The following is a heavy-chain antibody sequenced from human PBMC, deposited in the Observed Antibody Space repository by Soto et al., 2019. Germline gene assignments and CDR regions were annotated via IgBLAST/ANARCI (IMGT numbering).Heavy chain of an antibody. CDR3: ASFFANSGYLVEDAFDI. CDR1: GGSVNSDNW. J-gene: IGHJ3*02. D-gene: IGHD3-22*01. V-gene: IGHV4-4*01. CDR2: IYHSGST. Sequence: QVRLQESGPGLVKPSGTLSLTCAVSGGSVNSDNWWSWVRQSPGKGLECVGEIYHSGSTNYNPSLRSRSTISVDYSKNLFFLKLTAVTTADTAVYCCASFFANSGYLVEDAFDIWGRGTLFTVSS.